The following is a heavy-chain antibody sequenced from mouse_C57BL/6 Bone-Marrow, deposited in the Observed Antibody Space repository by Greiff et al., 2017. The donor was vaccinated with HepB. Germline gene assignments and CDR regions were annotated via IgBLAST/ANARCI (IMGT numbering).Heavy chain of an antibody. CDR1: GFTFSSYA. D-gene: IGHD4-1*01. CDR3: TRDWGLGLRFAY. V-gene: IGHV5-9-1*02. CDR2: ISSGGDDI. J-gene: IGHJ3*01. Sequence: EVKLVESGEGLVKPGGSLKLSCAASGFTFSSYAMSWVRQTPEKRLEWVAYISSGGDDIYYADTVKGRFTISRDNARNTLYLQMSSLKSEDTAMYYCTRDWGLGLRFAYWGQGTLVTVSA.